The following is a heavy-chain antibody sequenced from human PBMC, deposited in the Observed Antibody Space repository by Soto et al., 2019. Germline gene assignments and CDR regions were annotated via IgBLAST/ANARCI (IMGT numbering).Heavy chain of an antibody. CDR2: IYHSGST. J-gene: IGHJ4*02. Sequence: SETLSLTCTVSGGSISSGGYYWSWIRQHPGKGLEWIGYIYHSGSTNYNPSLKSRVTISVDTSKNQFSLKLSSVTAADTAVYYCARQKVSRFYGEVDFFDYWGLGTLVTVSS. D-gene: IGHD4-17*01. CDR3: ARQKVSRFYGEVDFFDY. V-gene: IGHV4-31*03. CDR1: GGSISSGGYY.